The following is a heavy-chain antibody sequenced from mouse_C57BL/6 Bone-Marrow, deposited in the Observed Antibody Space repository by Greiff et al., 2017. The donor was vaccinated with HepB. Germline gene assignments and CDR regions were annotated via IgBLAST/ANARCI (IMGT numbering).Heavy chain of an antibody. V-gene: IGHV5-9-1*02. CDR3: TREEDYDGYYRFAY. CDR2: ISSGGDYI. CDR1: GFTFSSYA. Sequence: EVQVVESGEGLVKPGGSLKLSCAASGFTFSSYAMSWVRQTPEKRLEWVAYISSGGDYIYYADTVKGRFTISRDNARNTLYLQMSSLKSEDTAMYYCTREEDYDGYYRFAYWGQGTLVTVSA. D-gene: IGHD2-3*01. J-gene: IGHJ3*01.